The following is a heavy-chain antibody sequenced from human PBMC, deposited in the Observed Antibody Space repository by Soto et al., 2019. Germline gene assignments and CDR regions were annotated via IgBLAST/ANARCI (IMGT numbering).Heavy chain of an antibody. J-gene: IGHJ5*02. D-gene: IGHD1-1*01. CDR1: GFSISRSA. V-gene: IGHV3-30*04. CDR3: ARDLQAGTDNVNWFAP. Sequence: PGGSLRLSCAASGFSISRSAMHWVRQAPGKGPAWVAVIAYGGSNKWYADSAKGRFTISRDNSKNTLYLHMTSLRGEDTAVYYCARDLQAGTDNVNWFAPWGQGTLVTVSS. CDR2: IAYGGSNK.